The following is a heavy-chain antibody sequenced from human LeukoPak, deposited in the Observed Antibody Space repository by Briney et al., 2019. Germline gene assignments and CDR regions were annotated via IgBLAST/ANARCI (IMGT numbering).Heavy chain of an antibody. CDR1: GYTFTSYY. CDR2: INPSGGST. CDR3: ARGVDILTGYYLIDY. D-gene: IGHD3-9*01. V-gene: IGHV1-46*01. Sequence: GASVKISCKASGYTFTSYYMHWVRQARGQGLEWMGIINPSGGSTSYAQKFQGRVTMTRDMSTTTVYMELSSLRSEDTAVYYCARGVDILTGYYLIDYWGQGTLVTVSS. J-gene: IGHJ4*02.